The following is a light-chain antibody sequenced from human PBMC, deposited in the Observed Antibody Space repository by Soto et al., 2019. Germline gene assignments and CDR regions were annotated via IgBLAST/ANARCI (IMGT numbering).Light chain of an antibody. Sequence: SVLTQPASVSGSPGQSITISCIGTNNDIGVYIYVSWYQQHPGKAPKLVIYEVSNRPSGVSSRFSGSKSGNTASLTISGLQADDEADYYCSSYTSSSTLLVFGTGTKGTVL. J-gene: IGLJ1*01. V-gene: IGLV2-14*01. CDR3: SSYTSSSTLLV. CDR2: EVS. CDR1: NNDIGVYIY.